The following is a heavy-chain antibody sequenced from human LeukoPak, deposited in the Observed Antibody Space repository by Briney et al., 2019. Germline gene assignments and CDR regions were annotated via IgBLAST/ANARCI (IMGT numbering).Heavy chain of an antibody. CDR2: ISSSGGTR. CDR3: ATLTVASSFDY. Sequence: GGSLRLPCAASGFAFSVYEMYWVRQAPGKGLEWVSYISSSGGTRYYADSVKGRFTISRDNAKNSLYLQMNSLRAEDTAVYYCATLTVASSFDYWGQGTLVTVSS. D-gene: IGHD6-19*01. J-gene: IGHJ4*02. V-gene: IGHV3-48*03. CDR1: GFAFSVYE.